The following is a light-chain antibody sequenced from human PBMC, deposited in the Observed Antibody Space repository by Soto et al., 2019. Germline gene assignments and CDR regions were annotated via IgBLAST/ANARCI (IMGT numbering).Light chain of an antibody. J-gene: IGKJ2*02. Sequence: EIVLTQSPGTLSLSTGERATLSCRASQSVSRNFLAWYQQRPGQAPKLLISGASSRAAGIPDRFSGSGSGTDFTLTISRLEAEDFALYSGQQYATSPGTFGQGTKLEIK. CDR3: QQYATSPGT. V-gene: IGKV3-20*01. CDR1: QSVSRNF. CDR2: GAS.